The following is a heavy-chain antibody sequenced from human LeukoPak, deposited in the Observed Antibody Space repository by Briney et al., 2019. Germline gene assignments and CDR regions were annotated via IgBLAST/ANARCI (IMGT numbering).Heavy chain of an antibody. V-gene: IGHV1-69*13. Sequence: ASVKVSCKASGGTFSSYAISWVRQAPGQGLEWMGGIIPIFGTANYAQKFQGRVTITADESTSTAYMELSSLRSEDTAVYYCAREGEWGNWFDPGGQGTLVTVSS. CDR3: AREGEWGNWFDP. J-gene: IGHJ5*02. D-gene: IGHD3-16*01. CDR1: GGTFSSYA. CDR2: IIPIFGTA.